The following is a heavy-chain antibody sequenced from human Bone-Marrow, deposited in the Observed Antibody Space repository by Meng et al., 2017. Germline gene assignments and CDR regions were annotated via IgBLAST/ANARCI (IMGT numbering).Heavy chain of an antibody. V-gene: IGHV4-34*01. CDR3: ARDQGGAGAY. Sequence: QVQLQQWGAGPLKPSETLSLTCAVYVGSFSGHSWNWIRQSPGKGLEWIGDINHRGSTNYNPSLKSRVTMSVDTSKNQFSLKLSYVTAADTAVYFCARDQGGAGAYWGQGTLVTVSS. CDR2: INHRGST. J-gene: IGHJ4*02. CDR1: VGSFSGHS. D-gene: IGHD2-15*01.